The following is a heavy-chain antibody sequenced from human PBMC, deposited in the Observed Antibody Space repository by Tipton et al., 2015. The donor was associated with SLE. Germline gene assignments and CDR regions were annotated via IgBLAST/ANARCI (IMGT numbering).Heavy chain of an antibody. CDR1: GFIFGDHA. V-gene: IGHV3-49*04. J-gene: IGHJ4*02. CDR2: IRSKTFGGKA. CDR3: AKREYSSSWY. Sequence: SLRLSCTASGFIFGDHAMSWVRQAPGKGLEWVGFIRSKTFGGKAEYAASIKGRFTISRDDSKSIAYLQMNSLKLEDTAVYYCAKREYSSSWYWGQGTLVTVSS. D-gene: IGHD6-13*01.